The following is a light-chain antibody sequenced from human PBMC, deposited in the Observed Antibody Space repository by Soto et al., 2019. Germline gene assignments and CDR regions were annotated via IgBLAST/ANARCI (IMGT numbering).Light chain of an antibody. J-gene: IGKJ1*01. CDR2: GGS. V-gene: IGKV3-20*01. Sequence: EIVLTHSAGTLSLSPGERATLSCRASQSLTNSFIAWYQQKPGQAPRLLIYGGSSRATGIPVRFSGSGSETDFTLTITRLEPEDFAMYYCQQYSSSRTFGQGTKVDIK. CDR1: QSLTNSF. CDR3: QQYSSSRT.